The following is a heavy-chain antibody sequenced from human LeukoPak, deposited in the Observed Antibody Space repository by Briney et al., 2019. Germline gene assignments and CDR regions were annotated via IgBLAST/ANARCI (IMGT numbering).Heavy chain of an antibody. CDR1: GYTFTSYY. Sequence: ASVKVSCKASGYTFTSYYMHWVRQAPGQGLEWMGWINPNSGGTNYAQKFQGRVTMTRDTSISTAYMELSRLRSDDTAVYYCARDFLSGTTHYYYYGMDVWGQGTTVTVSS. CDR3: ARDFLSGTTHYYYYGMDV. D-gene: IGHD1-7*01. CDR2: INPNSGGT. V-gene: IGHV1-2*02. J-gene: IGHJ6*02.